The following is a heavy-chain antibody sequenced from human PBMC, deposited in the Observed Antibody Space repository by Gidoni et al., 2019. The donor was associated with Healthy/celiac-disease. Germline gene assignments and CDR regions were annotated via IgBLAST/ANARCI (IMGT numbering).Heavy chain of an antibody. CDR2: IYYSGSP. V-gene: IGHV4-59*08. D-gene: IGHD6-13*01. CDR1: GGSISSYY. J-gene: IGHJ5*02. CDR3: ARLGQQQLANWFDP. Sequence: QVQLQESGPGLVKPSETLSLTCTVSGGSISSYYWSWIRQPPGKGLEWIGYIYYSGSPNYNPSLKSRVTISVDTSKNQFSLKLSSVTAADTAVYYCARLGQQQLANWFDPWGQGTLVTVSS.